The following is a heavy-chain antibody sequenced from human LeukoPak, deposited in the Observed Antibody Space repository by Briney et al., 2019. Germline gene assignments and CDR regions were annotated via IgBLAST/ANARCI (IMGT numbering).Heavy chain of an antibody. CDR3: AKDNDLWNSHHRGRGLDY. CDR2: IWYDGSNK. J-gene: IGHJ4*02. D-gene: IGHD3-3*01. V-gene: IGHV3-33*06. Sequence: GGSLRLSCAASGYSFNDYAMHWVRQAPDKELEWVAAIWYDGSNKYYADSVKGRFTISRDNSKSTLYLQTDSLRAEDTAVYYCAKDNDLWNSHHRGRGLDYWGQGTLVTVSS. CDR1: GYSFNDYA.